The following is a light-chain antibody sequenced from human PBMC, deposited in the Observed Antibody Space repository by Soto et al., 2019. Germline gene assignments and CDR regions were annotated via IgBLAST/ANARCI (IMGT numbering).Light chain of an antibody. Sequence: IVMTQSPATLSESPGERATLSFMASQSVRTTVAWYQQRPGQAPRLLIYYASTRVIGVPARFSGGGSGTDFTLTVTSLQSEDFGIYYCKQYTDWPTTFGQGTKVDI. CDR1: QSVRTT. CDR3: KQYTDWPTT. V-gene: IGKV3-15*01. J-gene: IGKJ1*01. CDR2: YAS.